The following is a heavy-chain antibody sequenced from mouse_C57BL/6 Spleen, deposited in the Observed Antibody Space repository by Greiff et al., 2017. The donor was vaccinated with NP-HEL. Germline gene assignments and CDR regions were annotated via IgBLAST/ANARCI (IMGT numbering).Heavy chain of an antibody. Sequence: QVQLQQSGAELARPGASVKLSCKASGYTFTSYGISWVKQRTGQGLEWIGEIYPRSGNTYYNEKFKGKATLTADKSSSTAYMELRSLTSEDSAVYFCARTFITTVVRAMDYWGQGTSVTVSS. V-gene: IGHV1-81*01. CDR1: GYTFTSYG. CDR3: ARTFITTVVRAMDY. J-gene: IGHJ4*01. CDR2: IYPRSGNT. D-gene: IGHD1-1*01.